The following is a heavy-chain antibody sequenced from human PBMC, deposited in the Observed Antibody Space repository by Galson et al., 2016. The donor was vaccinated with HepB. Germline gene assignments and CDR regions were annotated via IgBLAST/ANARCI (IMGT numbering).Heavy chain of an antibody. CDR1: GFTFYNTW. V-gene: IGHV3-15*01. CDR2: IKSNTNGGTA. CDR3: TTDMLGAANSGHYVDY. J-gene: IGHJ4*02. Sequence: SLRLSCAASGFTFYNTWMSWVRQAPGKGLEWVGRIKSNTNGGTADYAAPVKGRFTISRDDSKDTLYLQMNSLKTEDTAVYYCTTDMLGAANSGHYVDYWGQGTLVTVSS. D-gene: IGHD1-26*01.